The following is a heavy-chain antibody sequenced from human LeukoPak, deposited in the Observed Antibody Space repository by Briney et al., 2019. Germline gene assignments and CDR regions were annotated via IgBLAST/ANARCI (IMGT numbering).Heavy chain of an antibody. Sequence: SETLSLTCAVYGGSFSGYYWSWIRQPPGKGLEWIGEINHSGSTNYNPSLKSRVTISVDTSKNQFSLKLSSVTAADTAVYYCARDLRYSFDYWGQGTLVTVSS. CDR1: GGSFSGYY. V-gene: IGHV4-34*01. CDR2: INHSGST. D-gene: IGHD3-9*01. CDR3: ARDLRYSFDY. J-gene: IGHJ4*02.